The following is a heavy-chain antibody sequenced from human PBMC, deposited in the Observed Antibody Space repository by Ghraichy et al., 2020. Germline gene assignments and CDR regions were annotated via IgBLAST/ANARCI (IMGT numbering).Heavy chain of an antibody. V-gene: IGHV4-39*01. CDR1: GGSISISSYY. CDR2: IYYTGST. J-gene: IGHJ5*02. D-gene: IGHD3-3*01. CDR3: AKITLFYWFDP. Sequence: SQTLSLTCTVSGGSISISSYYWGWIRQPPGKGLEFIGSIYYTGSTYYSPSFKSRVTISVDTSKSHLSLRLSSVTAADTAVYYCAKITLFYWFDPWGQGTLVTVSS.